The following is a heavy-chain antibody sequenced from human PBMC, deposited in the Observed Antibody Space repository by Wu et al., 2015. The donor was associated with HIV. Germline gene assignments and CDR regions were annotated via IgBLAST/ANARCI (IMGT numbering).Heavy chain of an antibody. D-gene: IGHD2-2*01. CDR2: STPQFGRP. CDR3: ARDPGPLSITSFDY. V-gene: IGHV1-69*13. Sequence: QVQLVQSGAEVKKPGSSVRVSCKASGGNFKNYAVNWVRQAPGQGLEWMGRSTPQFGRPKYAQRFLGRVTIIADESTSTAYMEMRSLRSDDTAVYYCARDPGPLSITSFDYWAREPWSPSPQ. J-gene: IGHJ4*02. CDR1: GGNFKNYA.